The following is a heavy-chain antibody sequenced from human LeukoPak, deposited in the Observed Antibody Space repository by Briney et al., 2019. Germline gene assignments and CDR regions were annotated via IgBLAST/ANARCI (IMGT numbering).Heavy chain of an antibody. Sequence: GGSLRLSCAASGFTFSSFGMHWVRQAPGRGLEWVAFISYGGSNDYYADSVKGRFTISRDNSKNTLYLQMNSLRAEDTAVYYCGSGNYLVYWGQGTLVTVSS. CDR1: GFTFSSFG. J-gene: IGHJ4*02. V-gene: IGHV3-30*03. CDR2: ISYGGSND. D-gene: IGHD1-7*01. CDR3: GSGNYLVY.